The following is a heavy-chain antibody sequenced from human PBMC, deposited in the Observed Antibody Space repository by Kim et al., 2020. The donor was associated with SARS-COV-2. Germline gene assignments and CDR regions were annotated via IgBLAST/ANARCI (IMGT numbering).Heavy chain of an antibody. D-gene: IGHD5-12*01. CDR1: GGSISSYY. V-gene: IGHV4-59*08. Sequence: SETLSLTCTVSGGSISSYYWSWIRQPPGKGLEWIGYIYYSGSTNYNPSLKSRVTISVDTSKNQFSLKLSSVTAADTAVYYCARREYSGYDLVYWGQGTLVTVSS. J-gene: IGHJ4*02. CDR3: ARREYSGYDLVY. CDR2: IYYSGST.